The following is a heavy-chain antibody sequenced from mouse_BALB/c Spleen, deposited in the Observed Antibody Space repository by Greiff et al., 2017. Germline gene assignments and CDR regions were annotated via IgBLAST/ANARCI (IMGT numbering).Heavy chain of an antibody. CDR3: ARSGYYGSSHFDY. V-gene: IGHV3-2*02. CDR1: GYSITSDYA. J-gene: IGHJ2*01. D-gene: IGHD1-1*01. CDR2: ISYSGST. Sequence: DVQLQESGPGLVKPSQSLSLTCTVTGYSITSDYAWNWIRQFPGNKLEWMGYISYSGSTSYNPSLKSRISITRDTSKNQFFLQLNSVTTEDTATYYCARSGYYGSSHFDYWGQGTTLTVSS.